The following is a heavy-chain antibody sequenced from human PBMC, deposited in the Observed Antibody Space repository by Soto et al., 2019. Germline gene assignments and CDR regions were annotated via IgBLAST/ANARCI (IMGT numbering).Heavy chain of an antibody. Sequence: GSLRLSCAASRFTFISYAMHWVRQAPGKGLEWVAVISYDGSNKYYADSVKGRFTISRDNSKNTLYLQMNSLRAEDTAVYYCARSLPAAGDAFDIWGQGTMVTVSS. CDR1: RFTFISYA. CDR2: ISYDGSNK. J-gene: IGHJ3*02. CDR3: ARSLPAAGDAFDI. V-gene: IGHV3-30-3*01. D-gene: IGHD2-2*01.